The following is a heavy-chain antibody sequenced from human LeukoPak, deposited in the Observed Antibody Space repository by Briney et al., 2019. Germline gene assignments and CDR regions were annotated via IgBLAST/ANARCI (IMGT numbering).Heavy chain of an antibody. V-gene: IGHV4-59*01. D-gene: IGHD6-13*01. Sequence: SETLSLTCTVSGGSISNYWWSWIRQPPGKGLEWIGYVFDSGGTNYNPSLKSRVTISVDTSKKQFSLKPSSVTAADAAVYYCARGYSSSWNYFDYWGQGTLASVSS. CDR3: ARGYSSSWNYFDY. CDR1: GGSISNYW. CDR2: VFDSGGT. J-gene: IGHJ4*02.